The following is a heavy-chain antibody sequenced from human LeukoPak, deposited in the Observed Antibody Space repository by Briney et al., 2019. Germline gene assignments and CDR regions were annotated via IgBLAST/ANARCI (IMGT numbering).Heavy chain of an antibody. V-gene: IGHV3-30*02. CDR3: AKPLEWLKYYFDY. Sequence: PGGSLRLSCAASGFTFSSYGMHWVRQAPGKGLEWVAFIRYDGSNKYYADSVKGRFTISRDNSKNTLYLQMNSLRAEDTAVYHCAKPLEWLKYYFDYWGQGTLVTVSS. J-gene: IGHJ4*02. D-gene: IGHD3-3*01. CDR1: GFTFSSYG. CDR2: IRYDGSNK.